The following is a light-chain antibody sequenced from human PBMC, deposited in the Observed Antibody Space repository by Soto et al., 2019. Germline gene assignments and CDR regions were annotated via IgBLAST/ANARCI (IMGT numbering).Light chain of an antibody. CDR3: QQYNSYSPWT. Sequence: DIQMTQSPSTLSASVGDRVTITCRASQSISSWLAWYQQKPGKAPKLLIYKASSLESGVPPRFSGSGSVTEFTLTISSRQPDDFATYYCQQYNSYSPWTFGQGTKVEIK. CDR1: QSISSW. V-gene: IGKV1-5*03. CDR2: KAS. J-gene: IGKJ1*01.